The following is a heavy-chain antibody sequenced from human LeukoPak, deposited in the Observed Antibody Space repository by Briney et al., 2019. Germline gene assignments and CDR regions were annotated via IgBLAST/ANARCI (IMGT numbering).Heavy chain of an antibody. J-gene: IGHJ6*03. D-gene: IGHD3-10*01. Sequence: GGPLRLSCTASGFTFGDYAMSWVRQAPGKGLEWVSSISGSGRYIYFADSLKGRFTISRDNDKNSVSLQMNSLRAEDTAVYYCATVFRAYYYYMDVWGKGTTV. CDR1: GFTFGDYA. CDR2: ISGSGRYI. V-gene: IGHV3-21*01. CDR3: ATVFRAYYYYMDV.